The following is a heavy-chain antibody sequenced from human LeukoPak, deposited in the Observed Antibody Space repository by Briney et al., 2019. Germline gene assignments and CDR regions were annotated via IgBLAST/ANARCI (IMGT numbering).Heavy chain of an antibody. Sequence: GGSLRLSCAASGFTFSSYSMNWVRQAPGKGLEWVSSISSSSSYIYYADSVKGRFTISRDNAKNSLYLQMNSLRAEDTAVYYCARADFWSGYNIYYYYYGMDVRGQGTTVTVSS. CDR1: GFTFSSYS. V-gene: IGHV3-21*01. D-gene: IGHD3-3*01. J-gene: IGHJ6*02. CDR2: ISSSSSYI. CDR3: ARADFWSGYNIYYYYYGMDV.